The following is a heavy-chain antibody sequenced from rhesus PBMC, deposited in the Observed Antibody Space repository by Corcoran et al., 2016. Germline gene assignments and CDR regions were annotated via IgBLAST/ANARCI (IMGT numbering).Heavy chain of an antibody. J-gene: IGHJ4*01. CDR2: IYGMGRNT. CDR3: ASTDCSNSDCSSGDY. Sequence: QVQLQESGPAVVKPSETLSLTCAVSGGSISSYYWWSWIRQSPGKGLEWIGGIYGMGRNTEDNPFLKSRVSISRDTSKNQLSLKVTSVTAADTAVYYCASTDCSNSDCSSGDYWGPGVLVTVSS. D-gene: IGHD2-15*01. V-gene: IGHV4-93*01. CDR1: GGSISSYYW.